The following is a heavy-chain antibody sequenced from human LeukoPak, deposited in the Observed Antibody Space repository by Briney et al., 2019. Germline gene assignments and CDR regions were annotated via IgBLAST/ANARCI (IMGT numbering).Heavy chain of an antibody. Sequence: ASVKVSCKASGYTFTGYYMHWVRQAPGQGLEWMGWINPNSGGTNYAQKFQGRVTMTRDTSISTAYMELSRLRSDDTAVYYCARVMWSDNGRGNNWFDPWGQRTLVTVSS. CDR1: GYTFTGYY. CDR3: ARVMWSDNGRGNNWFDP. J-gene: IGHJ5*02. V-gene: IGHV1-2*02. CDR2: INPNSGGT. D-gene: IGHD2-21*01.